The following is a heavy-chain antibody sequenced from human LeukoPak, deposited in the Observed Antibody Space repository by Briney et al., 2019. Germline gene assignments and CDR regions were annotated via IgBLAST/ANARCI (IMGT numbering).Heavy chain of an antibody. CDR1: GFTFSNYG. CDR2: ISYDGSNK. D-gene: IGHD6-19*01. CDR3: ASPDRSFRYSSGWYYFDY. Sequence: GRSLRLSCPASGFTFSNYGMHWVRQAPGKGLEWVAVISYDGSNKYYADSVKGRFTISRDNSKNTLYLQMNSLRSEDTAVYYCASPDRSFRYSSGWYYFDYWGQGTLVTVSS. V-gene: IGHV3-30*03. J-gene: IGHJ4*02.